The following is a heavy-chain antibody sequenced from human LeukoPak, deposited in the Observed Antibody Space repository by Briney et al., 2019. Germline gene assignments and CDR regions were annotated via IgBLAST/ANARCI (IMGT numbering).Heavy chain of an antibody. CDR2: FYYSGST. Sequence: SETLSLTCTVSGVSISNYYWNWIRQPPGKGLEWIAYFYYSGSTKTTDYNPSLRSRITISIDTSKNQFSLKLSSVTAADTAVYYCARSLSFDGYSDYWGQGTLVTVSS. CDR3: ARSLSFDGYSDY. J-gene: IGHJ4*02. D-gene: IGHD5-24*01. CDR1: GVSISNYY. V-gene: IGHV4-59*01.